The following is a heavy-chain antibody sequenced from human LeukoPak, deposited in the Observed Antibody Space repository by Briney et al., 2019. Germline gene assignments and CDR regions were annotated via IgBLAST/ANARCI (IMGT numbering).Heavy chain of an antibody. Sequence: GGSLRLSCAASGFMFRSFEMYWVRQAPGKGLEWIAYISSGAITMYYADSVKVRFTISRDDAKNSLFLQMNSLRAEDTAVYYCALLAVASDFDYWGQGALVTVSS. V-gene: IGHV3-48*03. CDR2: ISSGAITM. D-gene: IGHD6-19*01. J-gene: IGHJ4*02. CDR1: GFMFRSFE. CDR3: ALLAVASDFDY.